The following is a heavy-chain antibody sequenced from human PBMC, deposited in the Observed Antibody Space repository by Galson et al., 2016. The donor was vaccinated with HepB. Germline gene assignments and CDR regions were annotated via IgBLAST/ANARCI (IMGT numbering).Heavy chain of an antibody. CDR3: ASEPGYSCGWDLYFHYSDGMDV. Sequence: SVKVSCKASGYTFSSYAISWVRQAPGQGLEWMGWISTKIGTTNYVQKPQGRVTMTTDTSPSTAYMELRSLTSDDTAVYYCASEPGYSCGWDLYFHYSDGMDVWGQGTAVTVSS. D-gene: IGHD6-19*01. CDR1: GYTFSSYA. J-gene: IGHJ6*02. V-gene: IGHV1-18*01. CDR2: ISTKIGTT.